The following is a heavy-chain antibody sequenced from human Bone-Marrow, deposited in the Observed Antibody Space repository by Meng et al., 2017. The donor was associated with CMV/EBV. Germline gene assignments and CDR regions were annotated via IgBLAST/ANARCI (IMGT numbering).Heavy chain of an antibody. CDR2: IYCGGST. J-gene: IGHJ1*01. D-gene: IGHD3-3*01. CDR1: GFTFSSNY. V-gene: IGHV3-53*01. Sequence: GESLKISCAASGFTFSSNYMSWVRQAPGKGLEWVSVIYCGGSTYYADSVKGRFTISRDNSKNTMYHQMSSLRAEDTAVYYCAKGDFWNGYSEYFLYWGLGTLVTVSS. CDR3: AKGDFWNGYSEYFLY.